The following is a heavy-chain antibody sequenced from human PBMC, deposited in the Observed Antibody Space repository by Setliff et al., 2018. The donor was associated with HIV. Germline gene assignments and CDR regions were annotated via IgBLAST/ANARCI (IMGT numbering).Heavy chain of an antibody. CDR2: IHHFGST. D-gene: IGHD2-15*01. V-gene: IGHV4-34*01. CDR3: ARDPYCSGDGCFRYYQH. Sequence: SETLSLTCAVYGGSFRDYFWNWIRQPPGKGLEWIGEIHHFGSTKYNPSLKSRVTISVDKSKNQFSLKLSSVTAADTAVYYCARDPYCSGDGCFRYYQHWGRGTLVTVSS. CDR1: GGSFRDYF. J-gene: IGHJ1*01.